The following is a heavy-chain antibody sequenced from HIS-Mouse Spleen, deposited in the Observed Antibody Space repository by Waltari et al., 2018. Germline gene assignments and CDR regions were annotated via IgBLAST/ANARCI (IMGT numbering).Heavy chain of an antibody. J-gene: IGHJ2*01. V-gene: IGHV4-39*07. D-gene: IGHD6-13*01. CDR3: AREIPYSSSWYDWYFDL. Sequence: QLQLQESGPGLVKPSETLSLTCTVSGGSISSSSPYWGCFRQPPGKGLEWIGSIYYSGSTYYNPSLKSRVTISVDTSKNQFSLKLSSVTAADTAVYYCAREIPYSSSWYDWYFDLWGRGTLVTVSS. CDR1: GGSISSSSPY. CDR2: IYYSGST.